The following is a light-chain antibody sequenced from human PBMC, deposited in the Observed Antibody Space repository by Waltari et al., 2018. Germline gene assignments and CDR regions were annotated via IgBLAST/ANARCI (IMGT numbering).Light chain of an antibody. CDR1: SLRPSY. Sequence: SSELTQGPDVSVALGQTVKITCQGDSLRPSYASWYPVKPGPAPVLVRFGNEKRPSGIPDRISGYSSGTTSSVTITGAQGEDEADYYCHSRKGSDNQVVFGGGTKLTVL. CDR3: HSRKGSDNQVV. V-gene: IGLV3-19*01. J-gene: IGLJ3*02. CDR2: GNE.